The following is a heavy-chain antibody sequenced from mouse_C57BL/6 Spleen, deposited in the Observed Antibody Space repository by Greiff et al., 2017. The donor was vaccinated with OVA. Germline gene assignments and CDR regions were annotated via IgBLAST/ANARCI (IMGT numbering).Heavy chain of an antibody. D-gene: IGHD1-1*01. Sequence: EVQGVESGEGLVKPGGSLKLSCAASGFTFSSYAMSWVRQTPEKRLEWVAYISSGGDYIYYADTVKGRFTISRDNARNTLYLQMSSLKSEDTAMYYCTREGDYGSRTDYYAMDYWGQGTSVTVSS. CDR1: GFTFSSYA. V-gene: IGHV5-9-1*02. J-gene: IGHJ4*01. CDR3: TREGDYGSRTDYYAMDY. CDR2: ISSGGDYI.